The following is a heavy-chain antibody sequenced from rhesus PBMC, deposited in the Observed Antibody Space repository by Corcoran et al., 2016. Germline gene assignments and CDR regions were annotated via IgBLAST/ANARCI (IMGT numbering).Heavy chain of an antibody. D-gene: IGHD6-25*01. CDR1: GGSISSSNW. CDR3: ARRHSGSWNSLHFDN. Sequence: QVQLQESGPGLVKPSETLSLTCAVSGGSISSSNWWSWIRQPPGTGLEWIGGIYSNSEKTNSCPTRKGLVTISKEPCKNQFSLTLSSVAAADTAVYYCARRHSGSWNSLHFDNWGQGVLVTVSS. V-gene: IGHV4S18*01. J-gene: IGHJ4*01. CDR2: IYSNSEKT.